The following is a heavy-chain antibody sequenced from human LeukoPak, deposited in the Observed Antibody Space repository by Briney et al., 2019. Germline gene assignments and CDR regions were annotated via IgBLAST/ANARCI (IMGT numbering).Heavy chain of an antibody. CDR3: ARDGGHKRIGYFDY. V-gene: IGHV4-39*07. J-gene: IGHJ4*02. Sequence: SETLSLTCTVSGGSISSSTDFFWGGVRQSPGKGLEWIGSVYYSGSTYYNPSPESRVTISLDTCKNQYSLQLYSVTAEDTAVYYCARDGGHKRIGYFDYWGQGTLVTVSS. CDR1: GGSISSSTDFF. CDR2: VYYSGST. D-gene: IGHD2-15*01.